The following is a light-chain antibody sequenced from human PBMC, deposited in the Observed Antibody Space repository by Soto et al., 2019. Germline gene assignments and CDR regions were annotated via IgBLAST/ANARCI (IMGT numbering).Light chain of an antibody. Sequence: DIPMTQSPSTLSASVGDRVTITCRASHSISSWLAWYQQRPGKAPHLLIYDASTLESGVPSRFSGSGSGTEFTLTISSLQPDDFATYYCQQYNSYPWTFGQGTKVEIK. J-gene: IGKJ1*01. CDR3: QQYNSYPWT. V-gene: IGKV1-5*01. CDR2: DAS. CDR1: HSISSW.